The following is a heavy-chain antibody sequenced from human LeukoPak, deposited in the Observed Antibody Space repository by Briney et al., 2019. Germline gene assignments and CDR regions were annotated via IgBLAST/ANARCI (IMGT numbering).Heavy chain of an antibody. J-gene: IGHJ4*02. V-gene: IGHV1-2*02. CDR1: GYTFTAYY. CDR3: ARDSIAARQLGY. Sequence: ASVTVCCKASGYTFTAYYMHWVRQAPGQGLEWMGWINPNSGGTKYAQKFQGRVTMTRDTSIGTVYMELSRLRSDDTAVYYCARDSIAARQLGYWGQGTLVTVSS. D-gene: IGHD6-6*01. CDR2: INPNSGGT.